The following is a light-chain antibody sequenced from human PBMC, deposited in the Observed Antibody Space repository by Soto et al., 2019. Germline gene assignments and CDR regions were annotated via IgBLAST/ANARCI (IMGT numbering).Light chain of an antibody. CDR3: QQYNNWWT. V-gene: IGKV3D-15*01. CDR1: QSVSSN. CDR2: GAS. Sequence: EVVVTQSPATLSVSPGERATLSCRASQSVSSNLAWYQQKPGQAPRLLIYGASTRATGIPARFSGSGSGTDFTLTITTLEPEDFAVYYCQQYNNWWTFGQGTKVDIK. J-gene: IGKJ1*01.